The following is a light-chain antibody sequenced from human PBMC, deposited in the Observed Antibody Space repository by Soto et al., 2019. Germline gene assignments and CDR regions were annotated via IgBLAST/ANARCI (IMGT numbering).Light chain of an antibody. V-gene: IGKV3-15*01. Sequence: EIVMTQSPATLSVSPGERATLSCRASQSVSINLAWYQQKPGQAPRLLIYCASTRTTGIPARISGSGSGTEFTLTISSLQSEDFAVYYCQQYNNWPPITFGGGTKVEIK. J-gene: IGKJ4*01. CDR2: CAS. CDR3: QQYNNWPPIT. CDR1: QSVSIN.